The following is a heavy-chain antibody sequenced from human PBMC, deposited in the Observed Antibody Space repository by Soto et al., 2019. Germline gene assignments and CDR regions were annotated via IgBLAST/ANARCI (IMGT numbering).Heavy chain of an antibody. Sequence: SETLSLTCTVSGGSISNFYWNWIRQPPGKGLEWIGYIYYSGTTSYNPSLKNRVTISVDTSKNQFSLKLSSVTAADTAVYYCARGAYSSAWYFDFWGQGTLVTVSS. J-gene: IGHJ4*02. CDR3: ARGAYSSAWYFDF. D-gene: IGHD6-25*01. CDR2: IYYSGTT. CDR1: GGSISNFY. V-gene: IGHV4-59*01.